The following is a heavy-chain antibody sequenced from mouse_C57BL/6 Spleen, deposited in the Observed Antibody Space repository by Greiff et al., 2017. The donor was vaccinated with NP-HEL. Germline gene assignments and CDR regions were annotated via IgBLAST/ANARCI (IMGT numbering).Heavy chain of an antibody. V-gene: IGHV3-6*01. Sequence: EVQLQESGPGLVKPSQSLSLTCSVTGYSITSGYYWNWIRQFPGNKLEWMGYISYDGSNNYNPSLKNRISITRDTSKNQFFLKLNSVTTEDTATYYCASQNGKIYYYGSSYPSYAMDYWGQGTSVTVSS. CDR2: ISYDGSN. CDR1: GYSITSGYY. J-gene: IGHJ4*01. D-gene: IGHD1-1*01. CDR3: ASQNGKIYYYGSSYPSYAMDY.